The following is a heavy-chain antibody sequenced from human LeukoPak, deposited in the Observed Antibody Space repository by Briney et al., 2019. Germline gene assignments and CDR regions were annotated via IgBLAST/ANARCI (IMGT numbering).Heavy chain of an antibody. D-gene: IGHD2-15*01. CDR1: GFTFSSYA. J-gene: IGHJ6*02. CDR2: ISYDGSNK. V-gene: IGHV3-30*01. Sequence: GGSLRLSCAASGFTFSSYAMHRVRQAPGKGLEWVAVISYDGSNKYYADSVKGRFTISRDNSKNKRYLQMNSLRAEDTAVYYCARLRYCSGGCYSSGGDYYYYGMDVWGQGTTVTVSS. CDR3: ARLRYCSGGCYSSGGDYYYYGMDV.